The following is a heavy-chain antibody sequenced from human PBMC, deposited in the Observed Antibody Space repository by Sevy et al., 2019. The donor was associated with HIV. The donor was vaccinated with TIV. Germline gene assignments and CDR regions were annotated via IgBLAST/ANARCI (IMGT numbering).Heavy chain of an antibody. Sequence: ASVKVSCKTSGYTFSSHDMNWVRQAPGQGLEWMGWMNPNNGNTGYVQKFQDRVTMTRDSSIATAYMELRGLTSDDTAVYYCARDPSGNYLTPHYGDYYGLDVWGQGTAVTVSS. CDR1: GYTFSSHD. CDR3: ARDPSGNYLTPHYGDYYGLDV. J-gene: IGHJ6*02. D-gene: IGHD4-17*01. V-gene: IGHV1-8*01. CDR2: MNPNNGNT.